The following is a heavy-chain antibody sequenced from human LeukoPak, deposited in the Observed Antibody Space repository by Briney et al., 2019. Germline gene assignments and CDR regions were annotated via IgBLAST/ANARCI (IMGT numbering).Heavy chain of an antibody. V-gene: IGHV4-59*08. CDR2: IYYTGGT. CDR1: GGSIGSDY. CDR3: AKYGNSGWVIDN. D-gene: IGHD6-19*01. J-gene: IGHJ4*02. Sequence: SETLSLTCTVSGGSIGSDYWTWIRQPPGEGLEYIGYIYYTGGTNYNPSLKSRVTISVDTSKNQFSLKLSSVTAADTAVYFCAKYGNSGWVIDNWGQGTLVTVSS.